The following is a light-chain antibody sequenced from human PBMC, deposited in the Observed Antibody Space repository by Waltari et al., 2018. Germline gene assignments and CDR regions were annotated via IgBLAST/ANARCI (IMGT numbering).Light chain of an antibody. CDR3: QQYGSSVMYT. J-gene: IGKJ2*01. CDR2: GAS. Sequence: VLTQSPDTLSLSPGERATLSCRASQSLTRRYLAWYQQKPGQAPRLLIYGASNRAAGIPYRFSGSGSGTDFTLTISRLESEDSAVYYCQQYGSSVMYTFGQGTKLEIK. CDR1: QSLTRRY. V-gene: IGKV3-20*01.